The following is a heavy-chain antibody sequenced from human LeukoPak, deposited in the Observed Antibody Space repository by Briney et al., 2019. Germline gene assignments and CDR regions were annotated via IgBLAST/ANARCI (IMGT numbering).Heavy chain of an antibody. CDR1: GGSFSGYY. CDR2: INHSGST. D-gene: IGHD3-16*02. Sequence: SETLSLTCAVYGGSFSGYYWSWIRQPPGKGLEWFGEINHSGSTNYNPSLKSRVTISVDTSKNQFSLKLSSVTAADTAVYYCARGFSVITFGGVIVNLYYFDYWGQGTLVTVSS. J-gene: IGHJ4*02. V-gene: IGHV4-34*01. CDR3: ARGFSVITFGGVIVNLYYFDY.